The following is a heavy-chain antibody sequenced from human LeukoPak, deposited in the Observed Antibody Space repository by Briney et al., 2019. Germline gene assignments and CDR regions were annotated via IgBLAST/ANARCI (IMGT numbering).Heavy chain of an antibody. J-gene: IGHJ4*02. Sequence: GGSLRLSCAVSGFTFSSYAMHWVRQAPGKGLEWLAVISYDGSNKYYTDSVKGRFTISRDDSKNSLYLQMNSLRAEDTALYYCAREGVSYYGSRNDYWGQGTLVTVSS. CDR3: AREGVSYYGSRNDY. V-gene: IGHV3-30*04. D-gene: IGHD3-10*01. CDR1: GFTFSSYA. CDR2: ISYDGSNK.